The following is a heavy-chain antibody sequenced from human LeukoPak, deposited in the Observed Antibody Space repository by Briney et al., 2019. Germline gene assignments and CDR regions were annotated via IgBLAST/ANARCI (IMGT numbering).Heavy chain of an antibody. J-gene: IGHJ5*02. CDR3: ARENYYGSGSGLNWFDP. V-gene: IGHV1-2*02. CDR2: INPNSGGT. Sequence: GASVKVSCKASGYTFTGYYMHWVRQAPGQGLEWMGWINPNSGGTNYAQKFQGRVTITADKSTSTAYMELSSLRSEDTAVYYCARENYYGSGSGLNWFDPWGQGTLVTVSS. CDR1: GYTFTGYY. D-gene: IGHD3-10*01.